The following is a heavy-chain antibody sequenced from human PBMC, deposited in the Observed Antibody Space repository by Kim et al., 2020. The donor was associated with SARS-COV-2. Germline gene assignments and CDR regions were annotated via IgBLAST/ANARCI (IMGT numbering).Heavy chain of an antibody. J-gene: IGHJ2*01. CDR1: GFTFNDHY. V-gene: IGHV3-11*06. Sequence: GGSLRLSCVASGFTFNDHYMTWIRQSPAKGLEWVSYISKSGAYTNYADSVTGRFTISRDNAKNSLFLQMNNLRGEDTAVYYCARGLTGTSADWYFDLWGRGTLVTVSS. CDR3: ARGLTGTSADWYFDL. CDR2: ISKSGAYT. D-gene: IGHD3-9*01.